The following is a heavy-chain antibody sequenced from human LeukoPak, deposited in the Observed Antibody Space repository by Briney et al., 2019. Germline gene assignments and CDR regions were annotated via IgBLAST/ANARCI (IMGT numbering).Heavy chain of an antibody. J-gene: IGHJ4*02. D-gene: IGHD3-16*01. CDR3: ARAFGRLVPYYFDY. CDR1: GGSISSGGYS. CDR2: ICHSGST. V-gene: IGHV4-30-2*01. Sequence: SETLSLTCAVSGGSISSGGYSWSWIRQPPGKGLEWIGYICHSGSTYYNPSLKSRVTISVDRSKNQFSLKLSSVTAADTAVYYCARAFGRLVPYYFDYWGQGTLVTVSS.